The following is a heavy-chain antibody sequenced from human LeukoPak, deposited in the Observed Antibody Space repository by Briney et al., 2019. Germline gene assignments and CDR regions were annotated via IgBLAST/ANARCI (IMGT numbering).Heavy chain of an antibody. V-gene: IGHV3-23*01. CDR3: AKGAYDFWSFYFYYYYMDV. CDR2: ISGSGTST. J-gene: IGHJ6*03. Sequence: PGGSRRLSCGASGFTFRSYAMSWVRQAPGRGLEWVSAISGSGTSTYYADSVKGRFTISRDNSKNMLYLQMNSLRAEDTAVYYCAKGAYDFWSFYFYYYYMDVWGKGTTVTVS. CDR1: GFTFRSYA. D-gene: IGHD3-3*01.